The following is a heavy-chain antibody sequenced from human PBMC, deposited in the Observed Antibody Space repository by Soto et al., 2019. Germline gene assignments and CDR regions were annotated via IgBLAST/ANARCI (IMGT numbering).Heavy chain of an antibody. J-gene: IGHJ4*02. Sequence: PGGSLRLSCAASGFTFSSYGMHWVRQAPGKGLEWVAVISYDGSNKYYADSVKGRFTISRDNSKNTLYLQMKSLRVGDTDFYYCEKAPHLTGITVLFFDYWGQGTLVTVSS. CDR3: EKAPHLTGITVLFFDY. CDR1: GFTFSSYG. CDR2: ISYDGSNK. D-gene: IGHD1-7*01. V-gene: IGHV3-33*05.